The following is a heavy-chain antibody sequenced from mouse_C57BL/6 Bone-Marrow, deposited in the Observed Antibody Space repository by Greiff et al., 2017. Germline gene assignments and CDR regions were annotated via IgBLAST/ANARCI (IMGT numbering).Heavy chain of an antibody. CDR3: ARENWDWYCDV. J-gene: IGHJ1*03. CDR2: IYYSGTI. CDR1: GISITTGNYR. V-gene: IGHV3-5*01. Sequence: EVKLMESGPGLVKPSQTVFLTCTVTGISITTGNYRWSWIRQFPGNKLEWIGYIYYSGTITYNPSLTSRTTITRDTPKNQFFLEMNSLTAEDTATYYCARENWDWYCDVWGTGTTVTVSS. D-gene: IGHD4-1*01.